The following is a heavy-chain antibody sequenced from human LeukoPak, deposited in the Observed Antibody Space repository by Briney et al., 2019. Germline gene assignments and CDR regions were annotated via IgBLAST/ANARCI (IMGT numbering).Heavy chain of an antibody. D-gene: IGHD1-26*01. CDR1: GVSYSRSS. CDR2: ISSSSTYI. Sequence: GGSLRLSCAISGVSYSRSSLHWVRQAPGKGLECVSSISSSSTYIYYADSVKGRFTISRDNAENSLSLQMNSLRVEDTAIYYCARSGGTYYGEYFQKWGQGTLVTVSS. V-gene: IGHV3-21*01. J-gene: IGHJ1*01. CDR3: ARSGGTYYGEYFQK.